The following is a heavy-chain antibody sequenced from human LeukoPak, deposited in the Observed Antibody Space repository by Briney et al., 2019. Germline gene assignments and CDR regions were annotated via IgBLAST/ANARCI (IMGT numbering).Heavy chain of an antibody. CDR3: ASEVRDYYDSSGYYRPFDY. CDR2: IGTAGEI. V-gene: IGHV3-13*01. D-gene: IGHD3-22*01. J-gene: IGHJ4*02. Sequence: PGGSLRLSCAASGFTFRSYDMHWVRQATGKGLEWVSGIGTAGEIYYPGSMKGRFTISRENAKNSLYLQMNSLRAGDTAVYYCASEVRDYYDSSGYYRPFDYWGQGTLVTVSS. CDR1: GFTFRSYD.